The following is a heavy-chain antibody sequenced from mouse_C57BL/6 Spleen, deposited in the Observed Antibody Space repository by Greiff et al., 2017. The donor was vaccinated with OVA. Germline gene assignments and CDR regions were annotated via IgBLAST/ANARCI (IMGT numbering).Heavy chain of an antibody. CDR3: VRQDGSSYDYAMDY. Sequence: EVQGVESGGGLVQPKGSLKLSCAASGFSFNTYAMNWVRQAPGKGLEWVARIRSKSNNYATYYADSVKDRFTISRDDSESMLYLQMNNLKTEDTAMYYCVRQDGSSYDYAMDYWGQGTSVTVSS. D-gene: IGHD1-1*01. V-gene: IGHV10-1*01. CDR2: IRSKSNNYAT. J-gene: IGHJ4*01. CDR1: GFSFNTYA.